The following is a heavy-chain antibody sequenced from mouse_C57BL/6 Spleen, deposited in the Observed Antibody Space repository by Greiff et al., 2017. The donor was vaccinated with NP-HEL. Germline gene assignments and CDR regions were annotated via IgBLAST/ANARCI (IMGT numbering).Heavy chain of an antibody. D-gene: IGHD1-1*01. CDR1: GFNIKDYY. CDR3: TRGTTVSWYFDV. V-gene: IGHV14-1*01. Sequence: VQLKQSGAELVRPGASVKLSCTASGFNIKDYYMHWVKQRPEQGLEWIGRIDPEDGDTEYAPKFQGKATMTADTSSNTAYLQLSSLTSEDTAVYYCTRGTTVSWYFDVWGTGTTVTVSS. J-gene: IGHJ1*03. CDR2: IDPEDGDT.